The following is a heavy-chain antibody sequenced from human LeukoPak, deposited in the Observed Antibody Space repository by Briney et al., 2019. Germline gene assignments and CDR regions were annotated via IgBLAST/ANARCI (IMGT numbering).Heavy chain of an antibody. D-gene: IGHD3-10*01. V-gene: IGHV1-2*02. Sequence: ASVKVSCKASGYTFTGYYMHWVRQAPGQGLEWMGWINPNSGGTNYAQKFQGRVTMTRDTSISTAYMELSRLRSDDTAVYYCARGPMVRGVISGYFQHWGQGTLVTVSS. CDR1: GYTFTGYY. CDR3: ARGPMVRGVISGYFQH. J-gene: IGHJ1*01. CDR2: INPNSGGT.